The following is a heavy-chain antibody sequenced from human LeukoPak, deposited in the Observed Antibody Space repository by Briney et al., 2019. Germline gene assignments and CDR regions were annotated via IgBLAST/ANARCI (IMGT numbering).Heavy chain of an antibody. CDR1: GLMFSNYG. D-gene: IGHD6-19*01. CDR2: IWYDGSKK. Sequence: GGSLRLSCAASGLMFSNYGMHWVRQAPGKGLEWVAVIWYDGSKKYYADSVKGRFTISRDDSKNTLYLQMNSLRAEDTAVYYCARVYSSGWADFDYWGQGTLVTVSS. J-gene: IGHJ4*02. V-gene: IGHV3-33*01. CDR3: ARVYSSGWADFDY.